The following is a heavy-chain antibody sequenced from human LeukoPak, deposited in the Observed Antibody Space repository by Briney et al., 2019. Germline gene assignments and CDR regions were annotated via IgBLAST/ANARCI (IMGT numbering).Heavy chain of an antibody. Sequence: GGSLRLSCAASGFTFSSFWMSWVRQAPGKGLEWVAHIKEDGSMLSYVDSVRGRFTISRDNAKNSVYLQMNSLRAEDTAVYYCARVVTWFDPWGQGTLVTVSS. CDR2: IKEDGSML. CDR3: ARVVTWFDP. V-gene: IGHV3-7*04. CDR1: GFTFSSFW. J-gene: IGHJ5*02.